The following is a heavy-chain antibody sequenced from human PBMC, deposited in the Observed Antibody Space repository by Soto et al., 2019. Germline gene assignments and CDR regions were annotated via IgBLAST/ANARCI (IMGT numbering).Heavy chain of an antibody. CDR2: IYSDGST. V-gene: IGHV3-53*01. CDR1: GFAVSSNY. J-gene: IGHJ6*02. CDR3: GRGPYYYGMDV. Sequence: GGSLRLSCAASGFAVSSNYMSWVRQAPGKGLEWVSIIYSDGSTYYADSVKGRFTISRDSSKNTLYLQMNSLRAEDTAVYYCGRGPYYYGMDVWGQGTTVTVSS.